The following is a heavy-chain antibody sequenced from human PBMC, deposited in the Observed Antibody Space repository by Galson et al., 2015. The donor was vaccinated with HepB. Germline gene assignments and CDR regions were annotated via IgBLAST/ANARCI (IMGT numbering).Heavy chain of an antibody. J-gene: IGHJ4*02. Sequence: SLRLSCAASGFTFSSYAMHRVRQAPGKGLEWVAVISYDGSNKYYADSVKGRFTISRDNSKNTLYLQMNSLRAEDTAVYYCARVEAPGYSSSWYVYWGQGTLVTVSS. V-gene: IGHV3-30-3*01. CDR2: ISYDGSNK. CDR1: GFTFSSYA. CDR3: ARVEAPGYSSSWYVY. D-gene: IGHD6-13*01.